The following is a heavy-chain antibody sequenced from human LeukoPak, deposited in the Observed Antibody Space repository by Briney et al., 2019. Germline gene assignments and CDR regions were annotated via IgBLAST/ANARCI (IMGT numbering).Heavy chain of an antibody. CDR3: ATVPAAIGGASYYFDY. V-gene: IGHV3-30*02. D-gene: IGHD2-2*02. CDR2: IRYDGSNK. CDR1: GFTFSSYG. Sequence: GGSLRLSCAASGFTFSSYGMHWVRQAPGKGLEWVAFIRYDGSNKYYADSVKGRFTISRDNSKNTLYLQMNSLRAEDTAVYYCATVPAAIGGASYYFDYWGQGTLVTVSS. J-gene: IGHJ4*02.